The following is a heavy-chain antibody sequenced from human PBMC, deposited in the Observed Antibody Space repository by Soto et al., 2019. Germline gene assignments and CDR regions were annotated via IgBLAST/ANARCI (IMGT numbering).Heavy chain of an antibody. J-gene: IGHJ3*02. CDR2: ISWNSGSI. D-gene: IGHD4-17*01. V-gene: IGHV3-9*01. CDR1: GFTFDDYA. CDR3: AKWYEYCDRKHAFYI. Sequence: EVQLVESGGGLVQPGRSLRLSCAASGFTFDDYAMHWVRQAPGKGLEWVSGISWNSGSIGYADSVKGRFTISRDNAKNSLYLTFYTLRAEHSALYYCAKWYEYCDRKHAFYIWCQGTMVTVSS.